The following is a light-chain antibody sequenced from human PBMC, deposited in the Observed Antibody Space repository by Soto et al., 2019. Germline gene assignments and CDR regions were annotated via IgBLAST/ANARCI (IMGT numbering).Light chain of an antibody. CDR2: AAS. CDR3: QQYGNSPRT. J-gene: IGKJ1*01. CDR1: QSVSSY. Sequence: EIVLTQAPDTLSSSPGERSTLPCRASQSVSSYLAWYQQKRGQXPRXXIYAASTRATGIPDRFSGSGSGTDLAITISRLEPEDCEVDVGQQYGNSPRTFFQGTKVDIK. V-gene: IGKV3-20*01.